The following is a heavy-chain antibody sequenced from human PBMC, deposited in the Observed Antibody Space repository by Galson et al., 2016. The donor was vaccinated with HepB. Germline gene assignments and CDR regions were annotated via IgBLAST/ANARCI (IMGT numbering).Heavy chain of an antibody. CDR3: AREQAVGYAIDV. CDR2: ISTDNDNT. V-gene: IGHV1-18*01. CDR1: GYTFTHYD. J-gene: IGHJ3*01. Sequence: SVKVSCKASGYTFTHYDLNWVRQAPGQGLEWMDWISTDNDNTNYAQKLQGRVTMTTDTSTSTAYMELRRLRSDDTAVYYCAREQAVGYAIDVWGQGTRVTVSS. D-gene: IGHD4-23*01.